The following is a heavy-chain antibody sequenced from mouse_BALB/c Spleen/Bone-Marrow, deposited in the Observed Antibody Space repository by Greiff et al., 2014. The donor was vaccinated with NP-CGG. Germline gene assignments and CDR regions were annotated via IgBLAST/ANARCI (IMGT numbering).Heavy chain of an antibody. CDR3: ARPIDDGNSAAMEY. J-gene: IGHJ4*01. D-gene: IGHD2-3*01. CDR2: VNPNNGGT. Sequence: EVQLVESGPDLVKPGASVKISCKASGYSFTGYYMHWVKQSHGKSLEWIGRVNPNNGGTSYNQNFKGKAILTVDKSSSTAYMELRSLTSEDSEVYYCARPIDDGNSAAMEYWGQGTSVTVSS. V-gene: IGHV1-26*01. CDR1: GYSFTGYY.